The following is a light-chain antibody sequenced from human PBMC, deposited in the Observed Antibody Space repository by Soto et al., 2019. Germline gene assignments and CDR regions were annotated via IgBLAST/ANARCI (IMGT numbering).Light chain of an antibody. CDR3: SSYTTSTTVV. CDR1: SSDVGGYNF. J-gene: IGLJ1*01. Sequence: QSVLTQPASVFGSPGQSITFSGTGTSSDVGGYNFVSWYQQHPGKAPKLMIYEVSSRPSGVSNRFSGSKSGNTASLTISGLQPEDEADYYCSSYTTSTTVVFGTGTKVTVL. V-gene: IGLV2-14*03. CDR2: EVS.